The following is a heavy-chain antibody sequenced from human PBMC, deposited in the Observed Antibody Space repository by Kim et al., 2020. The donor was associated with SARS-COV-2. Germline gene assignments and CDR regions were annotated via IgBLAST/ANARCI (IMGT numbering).Heavy chain of an antibody. CDR2: IIYTGIT. D-gene: IGHD3-22*01. CDR1: GASISSHY. V-gene: IGHV4-59*11. J-gene: IGHJ4*01. Sequence: SETLSLTCTISGASISSHYWTWIRQTPGKAPEWIGNIIYTGITDYNPYFKSRITISVDTSKNEFSLNLKDVTAADSAVYFCAAGRWGTYDSVWGHGTLVTVSS. CDR3: AAGRWGTYDSV.